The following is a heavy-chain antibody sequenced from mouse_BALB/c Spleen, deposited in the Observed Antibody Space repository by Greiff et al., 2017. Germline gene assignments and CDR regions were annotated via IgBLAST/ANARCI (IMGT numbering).Heavy chain of an antibody. CDR1: GYTFTSYY. CDR3: ARGGYYGRFDY. CDR2: IYPGNVNT. V-gene: IGHV1S56*01. Sequence: VQLQQSGPELVKPGASVRISCKASGYTFTSYYIHWVKQRPGQGLEWIGWIYPGNVNTKYNEKFKGKATLTADNSSSTAYMQLSSLTSEDSAVSFCARGGYYGRFDYWGQGTTLTVSS. J-gene: IGHJ2*01. D-gene: IGHD1-1*01.